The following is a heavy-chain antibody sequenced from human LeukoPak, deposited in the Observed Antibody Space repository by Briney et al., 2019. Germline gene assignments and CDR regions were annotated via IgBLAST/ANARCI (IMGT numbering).Heavy chain of an antibody. J-gene: IGHJ4*02. CDR1: GFAFSSYG. CDR2: ISYDERNK. V-gene: IGHV3-30*03. D-gene: IGHD4-23*01. CDR3: ARDGTVVPFDY. Sequence: GRSLRLSCAASGFAFSSYGMHWVRQAPGKGLEWVAVISYDERNKYYGDSVKGRFTISRDNSKNTLYLQMNSLRAEDTAVYYCARDGTVVPFDYWGQGTLVTVSS.